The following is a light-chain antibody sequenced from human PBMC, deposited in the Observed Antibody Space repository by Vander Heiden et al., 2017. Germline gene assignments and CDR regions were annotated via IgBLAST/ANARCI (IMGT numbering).Light chain of an antibody. CDR1: QSVLYSSNNKNY. CDR2: GAS. J-gene: IGKJ1*01. Sequence: DIVMTQSPDSLAVSLGERATINCKSSQSVLYSSNNKNYLAWYQQKPGQPPKLLIYGASTRESGVPDRFSGSGSGTDFTLTISSLEAEDVAVYYCQQYDSTPPWTFGQGTKVEIK. CDR3: QQYDSTPPWT. V-gene: IGKV4-1*01.